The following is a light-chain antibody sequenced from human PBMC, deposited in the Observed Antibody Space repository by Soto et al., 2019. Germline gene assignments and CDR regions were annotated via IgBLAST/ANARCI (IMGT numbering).Light chain of an antibody. CDR3: SSYTSRYTFV. CDR2: EGN. Sequence: ALTQPASVSGSHGQSSTISCTGTSSDVGGYNYVSWYQQHPGKAPKLMIYEGNNRPSGVSNRFSGSKSGNTASLTISGLQPEDEADYYCSSYTSRYTFVLATGTKVT. V-gene: IGLV2-14*01. CDR1: SSDVGGYNY. J-gene: IGLJ1*01.